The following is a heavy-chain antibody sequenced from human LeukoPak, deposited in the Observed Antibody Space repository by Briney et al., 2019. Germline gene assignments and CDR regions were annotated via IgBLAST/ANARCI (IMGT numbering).Heavy chain of an antibody. J-gene: IGHJ4*02. CDR1: GYTFTSYG. CDR2: ISAYNGNT. D-gene: IGHD3-22*01. Sequence: ASVKVSCKASGYTFTSYGISWVRQAPGQGLEWMGWISAYNGNTNYAQKLQGRVTMTTDTSTSTAYMELRSLGSDDTAVYYCARDRYYYDSSGTFDYWGQGTLVTVSS. V-gene: IGHV1-18*01. CDR3: ARDRYYYDSSGTFDY.